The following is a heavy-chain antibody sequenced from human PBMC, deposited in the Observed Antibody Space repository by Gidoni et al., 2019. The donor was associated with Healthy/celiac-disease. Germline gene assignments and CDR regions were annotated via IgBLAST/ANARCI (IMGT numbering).Heavy chain of an antibody. CDR1: GGSFSGYY. CDR2: INHSGST. D-gene: IGHD6-6*01. CDR3: ARGRFIAARLFWFDP. Sequence: QVQLQQWGAGLLKPSETLSLTCAVYGGSFSGYYWSWIRQPPGKGLEWIGEINHSGSTNYNPSLKSRVTISVDTSKNQFSLKLSSVTAADTAVYYCARGRFIAARLFWFDPWGQGTLVTVSS. J-gene: IGHJ5*02. V-gene: IGHV4-34*01.